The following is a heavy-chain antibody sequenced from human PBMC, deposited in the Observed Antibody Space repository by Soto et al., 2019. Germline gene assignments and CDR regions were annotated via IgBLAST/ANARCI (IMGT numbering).Heavy chain of an antibody. J-gene: IGHJ4*02. D-gene: IGHD5-12*01. CDR3: ARVRRDGYNYFDY. CDR1: GGSISSYY. V-gene: IGHV4-59*08. Sequence: SETLSLTCTVPGGSISSYYWSWIRQPPGKGLEWIGYIYYSGSTNYNPSLKSRVTISVDTSKNQFSLKLSSVTAADTAVYYCARVRRDGYNYFDYWGQGTLVTVSS. CDR2: IYYSGST.